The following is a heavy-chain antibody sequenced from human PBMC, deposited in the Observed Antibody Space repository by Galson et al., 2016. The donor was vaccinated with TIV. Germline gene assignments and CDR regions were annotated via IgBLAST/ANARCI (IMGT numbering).Heavy chain of an antibody. J-gene: IGHJ5*02. CDR2: IDPSDSYS. CDR1: GSRFTIYW. CDR3: ARQSGSTQNWFDP. V-gene: IGHV5-10-1*01. D-gene: IGHD1-7*01. Sequence: QSGAEVKKPGESLRISCEGSGSRFTIYWIAWVRQMPGKGLEWMGSIDPSDSYSKYSPSFQGHVTISADKSINTAYLQWSSLEASDTAMYYCARQSGSTQNWFDPWGQGTLVTVSS.